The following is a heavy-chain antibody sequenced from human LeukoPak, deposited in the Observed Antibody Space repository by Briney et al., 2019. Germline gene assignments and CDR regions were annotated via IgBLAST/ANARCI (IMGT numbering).Heavy chain of an antibody. CDR3: ARLGAARPLDY. V-gene: IGHV5-10-1*01. CDR2: IDPGDSYI. J-gene: IGHJ4*02. CDR1: GYSFANYW. D-gene: IGHD6-6*01. Sequence: GESLKISCKGSGYSFANYWISWVRQMPGKGLEWMGRIDPGDSYINYGPSSQGHVTISADKSISTAYLQWSSLKASDTAMYYCARLGAARPLDYWGQGTLVTVSS.